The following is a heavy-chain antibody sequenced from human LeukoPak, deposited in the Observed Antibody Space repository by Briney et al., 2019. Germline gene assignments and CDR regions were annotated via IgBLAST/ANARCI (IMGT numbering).Heavy chain of an antibody. J-gene: IGHJ5*02. CDR3: ARDGSDGYQLLYDNWFDP. CDR1: GFTFSSYS. Sequence: GGSLRLSCAASGFTFSSYSMNWVRQAPGKGLEWVSYISSSSSTIYYADSVKGRFTISRDNAKNSLYLQMNSLRDEDTAVYYCARDGSDGYQLLYDNWFDPWGQGTLVTVSS. D-gene: IGHD2-2*02. CDR2: ISSSSSTI. V-gene: IGHV3-48*02.